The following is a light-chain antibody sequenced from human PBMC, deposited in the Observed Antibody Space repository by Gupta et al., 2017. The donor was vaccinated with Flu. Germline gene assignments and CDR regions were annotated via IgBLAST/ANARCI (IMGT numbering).Light chain of an antibody. CDR3: QNHDNSPLIT. V-gene: IGKV3-20*01. CDR2: GSS. J-gene: IGKJ5*01. Sequence: IVLTQSPGTLSLSPGERATLSCRASESILSSFLSWYQQKRGQAPRLLIYGSSSRATGVPDRFSGSGSGAEFTLTISRLEPEDFAVYYCQNHDNSPLITFGKGTRLEIK. CDR1: ESILSSF.